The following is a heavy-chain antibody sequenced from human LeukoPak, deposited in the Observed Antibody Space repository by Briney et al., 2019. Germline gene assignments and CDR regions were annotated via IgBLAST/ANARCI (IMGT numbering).Heavy chain of an antibody. CDR3: AKVLGLVTNYYYYYGMDV. V-gene: IGHV3-30*18. D-gene: IGHD6-19*01. CDR1: GFTFSSYG. CDR2: ISYDGSNK. Sequence: GGSLRLSCVASGFTFSSYGMHWVRQAPGKGLEWVAVISYDGSNKYYADAVKGRFTISRDNSKNTLYLQMNSLRAEDTAVYYCAKVLGLVTNYYYYYGMDVWGQGTTVTVSS. J-gene: IGHJ6*02.